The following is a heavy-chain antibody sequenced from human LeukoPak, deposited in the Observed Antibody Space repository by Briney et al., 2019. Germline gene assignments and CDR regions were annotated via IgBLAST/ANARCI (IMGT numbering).Heavy chain of an antibody. CDR3: ARRRGSGSDYRGVDY. D-gene: IGHD3-10*01. J-gene: IGHJ4*02. CDR2: INPNSGDT. CDR1: GYTFTGHN. V-gene: IGHV1-2*02. Sequence: ASVKVSCKASGYTFTGHNLHWVRQAPGQGLEWMGWINPNSGDTNYAQKFQGRVTMTRDTSISTAYMELSTLRSDDTAVFYCARRRGSGSDYRGVDYWGQGTLVTVSS.